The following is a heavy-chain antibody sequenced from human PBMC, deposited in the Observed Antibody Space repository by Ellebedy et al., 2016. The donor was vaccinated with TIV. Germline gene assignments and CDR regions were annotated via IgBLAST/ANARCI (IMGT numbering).Heavy chain of an antibody. Sequence: GESLKISCAASGFIFSTYRMSWVRRAPGKGLEWVAYIRSSGSIINYADSVKGRFDISRDNANTSVNLQMNSLRDEDTAVYYCARVALTEAFDVWGQGTTVTVSS. CDR2: IRSSGSII. CDR3: ARVALTEAFDV. V-gene: IGHV3-48*02. J-gene: IGHJ3*01. CDR1: GFIFSTYR.